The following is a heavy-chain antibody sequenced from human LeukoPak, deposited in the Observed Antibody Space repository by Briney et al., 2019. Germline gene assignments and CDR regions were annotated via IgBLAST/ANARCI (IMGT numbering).Heavy chain of an antibody. J-gene: IGHJ4*02. CDR3: ARVVVPAAIDY. Sequence: SETLSLTRTVSGGSIINRSYYWDWIRQPPGKGLEWIGSIYYSGSTNYNPSLKSRVTISVDTSKNQFSLKLSSVTAADTAVYYCARVVVPAAIDYWGQGTLVTVSS. V-gene: IGHV4-39*07. CDR2: IYYSGST. CDR1: GGSIINRSYY. D-gene: IGHD2-2*01.